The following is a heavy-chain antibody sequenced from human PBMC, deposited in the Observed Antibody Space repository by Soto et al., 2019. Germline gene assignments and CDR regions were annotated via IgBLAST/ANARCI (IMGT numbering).Heavy chain of an antibody. V-gene: IGHV4-30-2*01. J-gene: IGHJ4*02. CDR3: AAGGGPPRYY. CDR1: GGSISSGGYS. Sequence: QLQLQESGSGLVKPSQTLSLTCAVSGGSISSGGYSWSWIRQPPGKGLEWIGYIYHSGSTYYNPSLRSLATIPVDRSTTQSSRKLSSVTAADTAVYHWAAGGGPPRYYWGQGSLVTVSS. D-gene: IGHD3-10*01. CDR2: IYHSGST.